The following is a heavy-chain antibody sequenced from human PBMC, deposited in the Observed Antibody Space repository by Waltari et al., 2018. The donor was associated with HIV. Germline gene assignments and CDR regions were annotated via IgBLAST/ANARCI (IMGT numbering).Heavy chain of an antibody. CDR2: SNTGGSNS. D-gene: IGHD5-12*01. Sequence: QVQLVESGGGLVKPGGSLRLSCAASGFTLSDYHMRWIRQPPGKGLEWVSYSNTGGSNSHYSDSVKGRFTISRDNANNALYLQMDNLRGEDTAVYYCARPRYSGYDYPTYFDSWGQGNLVTVSS. V-gene: IGHV3-11*01. CDR1: GFTLSDYH. CDR3: ARPRYSGYDYPTYFDS. J-gene: IGHJ4*02.